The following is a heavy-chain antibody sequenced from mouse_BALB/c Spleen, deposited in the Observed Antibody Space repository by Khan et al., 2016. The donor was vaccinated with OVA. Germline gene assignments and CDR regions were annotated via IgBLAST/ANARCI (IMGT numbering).Heavy chain of an antibody. CDR1: GYSLTRYG. J-gene: IGHJ2*01. Sequence: QVQLKESGPGLVAPSQSLSITCTVYGYSLTRYGVHWVRQPPGKGLEWLGLIWAGGSTNYNWALMSRLSISIDKSKSLVFLIRNSLQTDDTALYYCARSKYLARYWGQGTTLTVSS. V-gene: IGHV2-9*02. CDR3: ARSKYLARY. CDR2: IWAGGST. D-gene: IGHD3-3*01.